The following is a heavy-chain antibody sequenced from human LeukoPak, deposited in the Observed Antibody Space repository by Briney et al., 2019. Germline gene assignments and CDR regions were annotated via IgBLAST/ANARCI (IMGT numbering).Heavy chain of an antibody. D-gene: IGHD5-24*01. CDR2: IWFDGTKI. J-gene: IGHJ4*02. Sequence: GMSLRLSCAASRFAFNAHGMHWVRRAPGKGLEWLATIWFDGTKIYYADSVKGRFTISRDNSKNTLYLLMDTLRAEDTAVYYCAKQSGGMANFDHWGQGTLVTVSS. CDR3: AKQSGGMANFDH. CDR1: RFAFNAHG. V-gene: IGHV3-33*06.